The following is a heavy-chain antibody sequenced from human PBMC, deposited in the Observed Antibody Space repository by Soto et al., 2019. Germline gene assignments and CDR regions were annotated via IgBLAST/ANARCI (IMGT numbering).Heavy chain of an antibody. Sequence: SETLSLTCTVSGGSISSGAYYWSWIRQHPGEGLEWIGHIYYTGSTYYNPSLKSRLTISLGTSKNQFSLKLNSVTAADTAVYYCARALSTVTTLGFGYWGQGTLVTVSS. V-gene: IGHV4-31*03. CDR1: GGSISSGAYY. CDR3: ARALSTVTTLGFGY. J-gene: IGHJ4*02. CDR2: IYYTGST. D-gene: IGHD4-17*01.